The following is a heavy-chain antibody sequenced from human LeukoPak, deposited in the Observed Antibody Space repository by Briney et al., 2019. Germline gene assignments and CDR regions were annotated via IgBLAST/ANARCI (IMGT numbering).Heavy chain of an antibody. Sequence: GGSLRLSCAASGFTFSSYAMHWVRQAPGKGLEWVAVISYDGSNKYYADSVKGRFTISGDNSKNTLYLQMNSLRAEDTAVYYCARYQVGALDYWGQGTLVTVSS. D-gene: IGHD1-26*01. CDR2: ISYDGSNK. J-gene: IGHJ4*02. CDR1: GFTFSSYA. CDR3: ARYQVGALDY. V-gene: IGHV3-30*04.